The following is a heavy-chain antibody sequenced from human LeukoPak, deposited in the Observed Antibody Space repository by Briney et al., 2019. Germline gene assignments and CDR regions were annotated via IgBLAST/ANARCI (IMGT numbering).Heavy chain of an antibody. V-gene: IGHV1-69*13. CDR1: GGTFSSYA. CDR3: ARDRGSYFDYYYYGMDV. CDR2: IIPIFGTA. J-gene: IGHJ6*02. Sequence: SVKVSCKASGGTFSSYAISWVRQAPGQGLEWMGGIIPIFGTANYAQKFQGRVTITADESTSTAYMELSSLRSEDTAVYYCARDRGSYFDYYYYGMDVWGQGTTVTVSS. D-gene: IGHD1-26*01.